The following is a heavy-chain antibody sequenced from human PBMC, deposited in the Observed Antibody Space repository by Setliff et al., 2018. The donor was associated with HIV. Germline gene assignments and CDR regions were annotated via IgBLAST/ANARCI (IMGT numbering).Heavy chain of an antibody. CDR2: ISDNGGST. CDR3: ARERATSFDVRTLYPREYFHH. V-gene: IGHV3-23*01. CDR1: GFTFSTYA. J-gene: IGHJ1*01. D-gene: IGHD3-10*02. Sequence: LSLSCAVSGFTFSTYAMIWVRQAPGKGLEWVSLISDNGGSTYYADSVKGRFTISRDNSRYTLSLQLNSLRAEDTAVYYCARERATSFDVRTLYPREYFHHWGQGTLVTVSS.